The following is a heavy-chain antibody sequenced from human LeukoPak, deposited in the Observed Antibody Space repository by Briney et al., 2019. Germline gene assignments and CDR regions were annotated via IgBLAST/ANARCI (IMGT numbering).Heavy chain of an antibody. CDR3: AKKGFGELVIDY. D-gene: IGHD3-10*01. CDR1: GFTFSSYA. V-gene: IGHV3-23*01. CDR2: ISGSGGST. J-gene: IGHJ4*02. Sequence: GGALRLSCAASGFTFSSYAMSWVRQAPGKGLEWVSAISGSGGSTYYADSVKGRFTISRDNSKNTLYLQMNSLRAEDTAVYYCAKKGFGELVIDYWGQGTLVTVSS.